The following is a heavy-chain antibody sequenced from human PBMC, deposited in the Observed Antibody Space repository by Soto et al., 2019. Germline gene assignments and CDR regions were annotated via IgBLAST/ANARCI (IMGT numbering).Heavy chain of an antibody. D-gene: IGHD3-22*01. CDR1: EFTVSNYA. J-gene: IGHJ4*02. CDR3: AKNPGYYYDSTGYHFDY. Sequence: PGGSLRLSYAASEFTVSNYAMRWVPQAPGKGLEWVSAISYGGGTTYYADSVKGRFTISRDNSKNTLYLQMNSLRAEDTAVYYCAKNPGYYYDSTGYHFDYWGQGT. CDR2: ISYGGGTT. V-gene: IGHV3-23*01.